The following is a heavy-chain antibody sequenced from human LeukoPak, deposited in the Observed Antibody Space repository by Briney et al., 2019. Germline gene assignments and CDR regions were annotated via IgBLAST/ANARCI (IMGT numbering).Heavy chain of an antibody. CDR1: EFTFSSYA. CDR2: ISYDGSNK. D-gene: IGHD1-26*01. J-gene: IGHJ4*02. CDR3: AREGGQYYFDY. Sequence: GRSLRLSCAASEFTFSSYAMHWVRQAPGKGLEWVAVISYDGSNKYYADSVKGRFTISRDNSKNTLYLQMNSLRAEDTAVYYCAREGGQYYFDYWGQGTLVTVSS. V-gene: IGHV3-30-3*01.